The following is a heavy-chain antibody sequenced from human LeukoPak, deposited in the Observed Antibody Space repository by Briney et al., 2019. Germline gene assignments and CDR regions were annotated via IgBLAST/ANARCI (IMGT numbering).Heavy chain of an antibody. CDR3: ARDYYDSSGYSLWPNWFDP. J-gene: IGHJ5*02. CDR1: GFTFSSYW. V-gene: IGHV3-7*01. CDR2: IKQDGSEK. D-gene: IGHD3-22*01. Sequence: GGSLRLSCAASGFTFSSYWMSWVRQAPGKGLEWVANIKQDGSEKYYVDSVKGRFTISRDNAKNSLYLQMNSPRAEDTSVYYCARDYYDSSGYSLWPNWFDPWGQGTLVTVSS.